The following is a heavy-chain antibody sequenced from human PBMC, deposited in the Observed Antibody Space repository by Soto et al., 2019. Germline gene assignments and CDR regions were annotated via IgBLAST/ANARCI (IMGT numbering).Heavy chain of an antibody. J-gene: IGHJ4*02. CDR2: ISGSGGST. D-gene: IGHD6-13*01. CDR1: GFTFSSYA. Sequence: PGGSLRLSCAASGFTFSSYAMSWVRQAPGKGLEWVSAISGSGGSTYYADSVKGRFTIYRVNSKNTLYLQMSSLRAEDTAVYYFAKDTDSWIQAFFSDYWGQGTLVTVSS. CDR3: AKDTDSWIQAFFSDY. V-gene: IGHV3-23*01.